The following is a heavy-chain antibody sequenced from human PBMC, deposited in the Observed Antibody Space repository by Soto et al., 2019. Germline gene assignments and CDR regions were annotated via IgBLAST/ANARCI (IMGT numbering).Heavy chain of an antibody. CDR1: GGSIISGGYS. CDR2: IYHSGSA. J-gene: IGHJ5*02. D-gene: IGHD1-26*01. Sequence: SETLSLTNAVSGGSIISGGYSWSLIRQQPGKGLERIGYIYHSGSAYYNPSLKSRVTISVDRSKNQFSLKLSSVTAADTAVYYCARTPTPWGQGTLVTVS. CDR3: ARTPTP. V-gene: IGHV4-30-2*01.